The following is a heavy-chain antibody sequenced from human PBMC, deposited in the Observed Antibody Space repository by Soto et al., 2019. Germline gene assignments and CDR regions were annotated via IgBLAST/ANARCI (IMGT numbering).Heavy chain of an antibody. CDR1: GFIFRNYA. J-gene: IGHJ4*02. Sequence: GGSLRLSCAASGFIFRNYAMSWVRQAPGKGLEWASAIGGNGADTYYADSVKGRFTISRDNSKNTLYLQMNSLRAEDTAVYFCAIPSGLTVTGPDYWGQGTLVTVSS. CDR2: IGGNGADT. D-gene: IGHD6-19*01. CDR3: AIPSGLTVTGPDY. V-gene: IGHV3-23*01.